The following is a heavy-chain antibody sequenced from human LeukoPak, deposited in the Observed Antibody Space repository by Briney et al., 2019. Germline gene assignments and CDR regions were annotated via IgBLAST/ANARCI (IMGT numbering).Heavy chain of an antibody. J-gene: IGHJ4*02. CDR1: GFTVSNNY. D-gene: IGHD1-1*01. CDR2: IFACVGT. Sequence: GGSLRLSCAASGFTVSNNYMTWVRQAPGKGLEWVSIIFACVGTYYADSVRGRFTISRDNSKNTLYLQMNSLEAEDAAVYYCARGDRGTGQHFDYWGQGTLVTVS. V-gene: IGHV3-53*01. CDR3: ARGDRGTGQHFDY.